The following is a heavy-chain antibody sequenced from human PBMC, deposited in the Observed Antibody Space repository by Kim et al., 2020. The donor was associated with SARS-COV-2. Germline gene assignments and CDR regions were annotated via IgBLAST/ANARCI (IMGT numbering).Heavy chain of an antibody. Sequence: QDERERNYVDSVRGRFTISRDNAKNSLFLQMNSLRAEDTAVYYCGREFVSWGQGTLVTVSS. CDR3: GREFVS. CDR2: QDERER. V-gene: IGHV3-7*01. J-gene: IGHJ5*01.